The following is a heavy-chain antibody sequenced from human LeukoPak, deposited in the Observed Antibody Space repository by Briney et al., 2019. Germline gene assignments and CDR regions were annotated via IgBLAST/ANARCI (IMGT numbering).Heavy chain of an antibody. Sequence: RPGGSLRLSCAASGFTFDDYAMHWVRQAPGKGLEWDSGISWNSGSIGYADSVKGRFTISRDNAKNSLYLQMNSLRAEDTAVYYCARDDYGDYEGFDYWGQGTLVTVSS. CDR2: ISWNSGSI. D-gene: IGHD4-17*01. V-gene: IGHV3-9*01. J-gene: IGHJ4*02. CDR3: ARDDYGDYEGFDY. CDR1: GFTFDDYA.